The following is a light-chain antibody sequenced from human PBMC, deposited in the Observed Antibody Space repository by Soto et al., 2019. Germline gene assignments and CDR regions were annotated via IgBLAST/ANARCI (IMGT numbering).Light chain of an antibody. CDR3: CSYTTSSTNV. CDR1: SSDVGSYNL. Sequence: QSVLTQPASVSGSPGQSITISCTGTSSDVGSYNLVSWYQQHPGKAPQLMIYEGSKRPSGVSNRFSASKSGNTASLTISGLQAEDEADYYCCSYTTSSTNVFGTGTKVTVL. CDR2: EGS. V-gene: IGLV2-23*01. J-gene: IGLJ1*01.